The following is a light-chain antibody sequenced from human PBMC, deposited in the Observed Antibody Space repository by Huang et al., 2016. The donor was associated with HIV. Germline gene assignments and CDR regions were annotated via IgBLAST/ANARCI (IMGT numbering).Light chain of an antibody. CDR1: QGVSSDY. J-gene: IGKJ1*01. Sequence: NVLTQSPGALSLSAGERATLSCRASQGVSSDYLAWYQHQPGQAPRLLIYGASNRATGIPDRFSGSGSGTDFTLTINRLEPGDVAVYYCQHYGTSPGTFGQGTKVEIK. CDR2: GAS. V-gene: IGKV3-20*01. CDR3: QHYGTSPGT.